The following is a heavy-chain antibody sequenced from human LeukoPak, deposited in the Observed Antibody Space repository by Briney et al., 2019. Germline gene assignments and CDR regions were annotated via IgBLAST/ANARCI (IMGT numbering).Heavy chain of an antibody. CDR3: ARNDYGDYGGPAEYFQH. Sequence: PSATLSLTCTASGGSFSSYYWSWIRQPAGKGLEWIGRIYTSGSTNYNPPLKSRVTMSVDTSKNQFSLKLSSVTAADTAVYYCARNDYGDYGGPAEYFQHSGQGTLATVSS. CDR2: IYTSGST. D-gene: IGHD4-17*01. J-gene: IGHJ1*01. V-gene: IGHV4-4*07. CDR1: GGSFSSYY.